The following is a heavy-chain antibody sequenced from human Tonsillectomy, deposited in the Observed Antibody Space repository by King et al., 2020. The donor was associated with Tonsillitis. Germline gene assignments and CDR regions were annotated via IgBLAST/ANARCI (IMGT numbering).Heavy chain of an antibody. V-gene: IGHV1-3*01. D-gene: IGHD6-13*01. CDR3: ARYTSSWYFDS. J-gene: IGHJ4*02. Sequence: QLVQSGAEVKKPGASVKVSCTVSGYSFISYAMYWVRQAPGQRLDGMGWINAANGYKKYSQKFQDRVAITRDTSASTAYMNLSSLRSEDSAVYYCARYTSSWYFDSWGPGTLVTVSS. CDR1: GYSFISYA. CDR2: INAANGYK.